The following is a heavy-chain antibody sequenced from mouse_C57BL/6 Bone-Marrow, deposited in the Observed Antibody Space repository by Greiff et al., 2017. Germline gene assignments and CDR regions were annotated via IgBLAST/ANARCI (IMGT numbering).Heavy chain of an antibody. V-gene: IGHV5-9-1*02. CDR2: ISSGGDYI. D-gene: IGHD2-5*01. CDR1: GFTFSSYA. CDR3: TRGYYSNAWFAY. J-gene: IGHJ3*01. Sequence: EVKVEESGEGLVKPGGSLKLSCAASGFTFSSYAMSWVRQTPEKRLEWVAYISSGGDYIYYADNVKGRFTISRDNARNTLYLQMSSLKSEDTAMYYCTRGYYSNAWFAYWGQGTLVTVSA.